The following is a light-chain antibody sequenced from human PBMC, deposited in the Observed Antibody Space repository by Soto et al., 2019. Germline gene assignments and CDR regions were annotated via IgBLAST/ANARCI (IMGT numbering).Light chain of an antibody. Sequence: DIQMTQSPSSLSATVGDRVTINCRASQSISTFLNWYQHKPGRAPQLLIYGASSLQSGVPSRFSGSGSGTTFTLIINSLESEDFATYSCQQSYIVPFTFGQGTKLEIQ. CDR3: QQSYIVPFT. CDR2: GAS. CDR1: QSISTF. J-gene: IGKJ2*01. V-gene: IGKV1-39*01.